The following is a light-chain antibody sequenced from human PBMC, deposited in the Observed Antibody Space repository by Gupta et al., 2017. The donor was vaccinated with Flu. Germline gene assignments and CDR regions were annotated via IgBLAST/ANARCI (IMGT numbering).Light chain of an antibody. V-gene: IGLV1-47*01. CDR2: RNN. CDR1: SSNIGSNY. CDR3: AAWDDSLSGHYV. Sequence: QSVLIQPPSASGIPGQTVTISCSGSSSNIGSNYVYWYQKLPGTAPKLLIYRNNQRPSGVPDRFSASKSGTSASLAIIGLLSEDEADYFCAAWDDSLSGHYVFGSETKVTVL. J-gene: IGLJ1*01.